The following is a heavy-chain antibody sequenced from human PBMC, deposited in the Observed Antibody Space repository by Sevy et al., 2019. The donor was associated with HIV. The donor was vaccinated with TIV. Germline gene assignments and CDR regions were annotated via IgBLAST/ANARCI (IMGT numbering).Heavy chain of an antibody. Sequence: GGSLRLSCAASGFTFAKYSMSWVRQAPGKGLEWVSTFSFGCGRINYADSVKGRFTISRDDSKNTLFLQMNSLRAEDTALYFCAREGCTQPHDYWGQGTLVTVS. CDR1: GFTFAKYS. CDR2: FSFGCGRI. V-gene: IGHV3-23*01. D-gene: IGHD2-8*01. CDR3: AREGCTQPHDY. J-gene: IGHJ4*02.